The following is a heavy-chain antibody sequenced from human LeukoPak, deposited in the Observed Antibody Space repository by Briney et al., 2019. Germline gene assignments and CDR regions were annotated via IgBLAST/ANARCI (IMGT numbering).Heavy chain of an antibody. CDR3: ARGKELMVAATLDY. CDR2: INPSGSST. J-gene: IGHJ4*02. V-gene: IGHV1-46*01. CDR1: GYTFTSHY. Sequence: ASVKVSCKASGYTFTSHYMHWVRQAPGQGLEWMGLINPSGSSTLYAQKFQGRVTMTRDMSTTTDYMELSSLRSEDTAVYYCARGKELMVAATLDYWGQGTLVTVSS. D-gene: IGHD2-15*01.